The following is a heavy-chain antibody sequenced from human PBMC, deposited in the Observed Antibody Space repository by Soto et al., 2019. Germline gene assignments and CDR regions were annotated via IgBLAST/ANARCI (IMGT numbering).Heavy chain of an antibody. CDR3: ARVTVWFDP. Sequence: PSQTLSLTCAVSGGAISGGCYSWSWIRQPPGKGLEWIGYIYHSGSTYYNPSLKSRVTISVNRSKNQFSLKLSSVTAADTAVYYCARVTVWFDPWGQGTLVTVSS. J-gene: IGHJ5*02. V-gene: IGHV4-30-2*01. CDR2: IYHSGST. CDR1: GGAISGGCYS. D-gene: IGHD4-17*01.